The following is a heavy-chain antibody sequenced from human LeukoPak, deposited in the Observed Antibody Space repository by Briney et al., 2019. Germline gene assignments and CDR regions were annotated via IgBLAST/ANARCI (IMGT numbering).Heavy chain of an antibody. D-gene: IGHD6-13*01. V-gene: IGHV3-74*01. CDR1: GFTFSSYW. CDR2: INSDGSTT. CDR3: AKESIAAAGQNWFDP. J-gene: IGHJ5*02. Sequence: GGSLRLSGAASGFTFSSYWMHWVRQAPGKGLVWVSNINSDGSTTTYADSVKGRFTISRDNAENTLYLQMNSLRAEDTAVYYCAKESIAAAGQNWFDPWGQGTLVTVSS.